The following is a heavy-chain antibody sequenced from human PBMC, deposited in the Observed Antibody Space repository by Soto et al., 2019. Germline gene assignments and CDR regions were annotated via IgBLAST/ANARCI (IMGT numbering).Heavy chain of an antibody. CDR1: GFTFSNYA. Sequence: EVQLLDSGGGLVQPGGSLRLSCAASGFTFSNYAMNWVRQAPGKGLEWVLGISGSGDCTYYADSVKGRFTISRDNSKNTLFMKLNSLRAEDNSGYNCAKERLAMRFDYWGQGTLVTVSS. CDR2: ISGSGDCT. CDR3: AKERLAMRFDY. J-gene: IGHJ4*02. V-gene: IGHV3-23*01.